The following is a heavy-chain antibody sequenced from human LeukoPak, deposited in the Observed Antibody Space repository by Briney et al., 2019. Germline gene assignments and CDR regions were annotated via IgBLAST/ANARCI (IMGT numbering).Heavy chain of an antibody. CDR2: IYSGGST. V-gene: IGHV3-53*01. D-gene: IGHD2-15*01. CDR3: TRGYYYFDY. CDR1: GFTVSSNY. J-gene: IGHJ4*02. Sequence: HSGGSLRLSCAASGFTVSSNYMSWVRQAPGKGLEWVSVIYSGGSTYYADSVKGRFTISRDNAKNSLSLQMNSLRAEDMAVYYCTRGYYYFDYWGQGTLVTVSS.